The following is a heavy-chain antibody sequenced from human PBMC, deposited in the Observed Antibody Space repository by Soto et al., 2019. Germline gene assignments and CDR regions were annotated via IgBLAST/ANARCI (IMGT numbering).Heavy chain of an antibody. CDR3: ARGPLCTSSWFSDYYYYGMDV. V-gene: IGHV1-18*01. J-gene: IGHJ6*02. Sequence: QVVLVPSGVEVKKRGASVKVSCTASGYTFNTYGTSWVRQAPGQVLEWMGWISADNGNTNYSQKFQGRVTMTTDTSTSTDYMELRSLRSDDTAVYYCARGPLCTSSWFSDYYYYGMDVWGQGTTVTVSS. CDR2: ISADNGNT. D-gene: IGHD6-13*01. CDR1: GYTFNTYG.